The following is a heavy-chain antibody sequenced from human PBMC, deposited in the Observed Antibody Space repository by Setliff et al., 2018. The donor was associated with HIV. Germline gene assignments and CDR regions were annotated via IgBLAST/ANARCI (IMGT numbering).Heavy chain of an antibody. J-gene: IGHJ6*02. CDR1: GFPFSSHS. V-gene: IGHV3-21*01. CDR3: ARDQGNYVPLGYYYGMDV. CDR2: ISSSSSYI. D-gene: IGHD1-7*01. Sequence: LRLSCAASGFPFSSHSMNWVRQAPGKGLEWVSSISSSSSYINYADLVKGRFTISRDNAKNSLYLQMNSLRAEDTAVYYCARDQGNYVPLGYYYGMDVWGQGTTVTVSS.